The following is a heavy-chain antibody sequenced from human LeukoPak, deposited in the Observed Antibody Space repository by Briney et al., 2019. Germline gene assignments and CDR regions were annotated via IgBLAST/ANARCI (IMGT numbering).Heavy chain of an antibody. V-gene: IGHV5-51*01. CDR3: ARQLVRYFDWLFLLDAFDI. D-gene: IGHD3-9*01. CDR2: IYPGDSDT. J-gene: IGHJ3*02. Sequence: GESLKISCKGSGYSFTSYWIGWVRQMPGKGLEWMGIIYPGDSDTRYSPSFQGQVTISADKSISTAYLQWSSLKASDTAMYYCARQLVRYFDWLFLLDAFDIWGQGTMVTVSS. CDR1: GYSFTSYW.